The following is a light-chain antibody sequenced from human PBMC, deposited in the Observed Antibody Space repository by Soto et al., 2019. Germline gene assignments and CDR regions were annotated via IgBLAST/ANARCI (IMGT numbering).Light chain of an antibody. CDR1: SSDVGGYKY. CDR3: CSYSGSYTFV. J-gene: IGLJ3*02. CDR2: DVS. Sequence: QSVLTQPRSVSGSPGQSVTISCTGTSSDVGGYKYVSWYQQHPGKAPKFMIYDVSRRPSGVPDRFSGSKSGNTASLTISGLKAEDEADYYCCSYSGSYTFVFGGGTQLTVL. V-gene: IGLV2-11*01.